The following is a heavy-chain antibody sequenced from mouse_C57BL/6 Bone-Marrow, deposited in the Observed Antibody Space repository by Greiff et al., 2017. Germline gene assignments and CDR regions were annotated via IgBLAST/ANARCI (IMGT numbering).Heavy chain of an antibody. Sequence: QVQLQQPGAELVKPGASVKLSCKASGYTFTSYWMHWVKQRPGQGLEWIGMIHPNSGSTNYNEKFKSKATLTVDKSSSTAYVQLSSLTSEDSAVYYCAREGYYYGSYYFDYWGQGTTLTVSS. CDR1: GYTFTSYW. J-gene: IGHJ2*01. CDR2: IHPNSGST. D-gene: IGHD1-1*01. V-gene: IGHV1-64*01. CDR3: AREGYYYGSYYFDY.